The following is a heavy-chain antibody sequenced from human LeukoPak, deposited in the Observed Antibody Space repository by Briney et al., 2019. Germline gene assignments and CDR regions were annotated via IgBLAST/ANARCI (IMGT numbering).Heavy chain of an antibody. V-gene: IGHV4-59*01. CDR3: ARTYYYGSGSNYNGYFFDY. Sequence: SETLFLTCTVSGGSIRDYYWTWIRQPPGKGLEWIGYIPYSGSTNYNPSLKSRVTISVDTSKNQFSLKLSSVTAADSAVYYCARTYYYGSGSNYNGYFFDYWGQGTLVTVSS. CDR1: GGSIRDYY. D-gene: IGHD3-10*01. CDR2: IPYSGST. J-gene: IGHJ4*02.